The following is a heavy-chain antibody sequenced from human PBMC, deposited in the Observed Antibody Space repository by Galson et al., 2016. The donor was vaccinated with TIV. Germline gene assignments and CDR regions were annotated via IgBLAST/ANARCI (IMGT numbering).Heavy chain of an antibody. V-gene: IGHV1-69*05. CDR3: AGVGDTLTAYHLCFQY. CDR2: IIPIFGTP. D-gene: IGHD3-9*01. J-gene: IGHJ1*01. CDR1: GGTFSNYP. Sequence: SVKVSCKASGGTFSNYPISWVRQAPGQGLEWMGGIIPIFGTPKYAQKFQGRVTISTDASTSITYMELTSLRSEDTAVYYCAGVGDTLTAYHLCFQYWGQGTLVTVSS.